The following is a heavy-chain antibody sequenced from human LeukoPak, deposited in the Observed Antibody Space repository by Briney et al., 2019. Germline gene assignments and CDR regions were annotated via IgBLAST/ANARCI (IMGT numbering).Heavy chain of an antibody. J-gene: IGHJ5*02. CDR3: ARDKAHSYGRYFDP. Sequence: SETLSLTCSVSGGSISTYYWNWIRQTPGKGLEWIGHISYGNTDYNPSLKSRVTISVDTTKNQFSLKLTSVAAADTAVYYCARDKAHSYGRYFDPWGQGALVTVSS. D-gene: IGHD5-18*01. CDR1: GGSISTYY. V-gene: IGHV4-59*01. CDR2: ISYGNT.